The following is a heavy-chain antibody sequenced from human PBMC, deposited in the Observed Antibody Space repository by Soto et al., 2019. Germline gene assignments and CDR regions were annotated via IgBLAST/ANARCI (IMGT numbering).Heavy chain of an antibody. Sequence: SVNVSCKASGDTFSRYTSSWGRQAHGQGLEWMGRIIPILGIANYAQKFQGRVTITADKSTSTAYMELSSLRSEDTAVYYCASEVADPSVDYWGQGTRVTVSS. CDR1: GDTFSRYT. CDR3: ASEVADPSVDY. CDR2: IIPILGIA. V-gene: IGHV1-69*02. J-gene: IGHJ4*02. D-gene: IGHD2-15*01.